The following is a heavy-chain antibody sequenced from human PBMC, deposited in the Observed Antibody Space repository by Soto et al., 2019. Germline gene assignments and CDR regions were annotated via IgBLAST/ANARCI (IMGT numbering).Heavy chain of an antibody. Sequence: QVQLVQSGAEVKKPGASVKVSCKASGYTFTGYYMHWVRQAPGQGLEWMGWINPNSGGTNYAQKFQGWVTMTRDTFISTAYMELSRLRSDDTAVYYCARGSGYSYGYDWYLDLWGRGTLVTVSS. D-gene: IGHD5-18*01. CDR3: ARGSGYSYGYDWYLDL. J-gene: IGHJ2*01. V-gene: IGHV1-2*04. CDR1: GYTFTGYY. CDR2: INPNSGGT.